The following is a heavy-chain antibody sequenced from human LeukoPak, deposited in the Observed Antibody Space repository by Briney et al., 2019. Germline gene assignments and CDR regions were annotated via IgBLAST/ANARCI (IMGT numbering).Heavy chain of an antibody. CDR3: ARLFTIFGVVLSKFDP. V-gene: IGHV4-34*01. CDR1: GGSFSGYY. J-gene: IGHJ5*02. CDR2: INHSGST. Sequence: SETLSLTCAVYGGSFSGYYWSWIRQPPGKGLEWIGEINHSGSTNYNPSLKGRVTISVDTSKNQFSLKLSSVTAADTAVYYCARLFTIFGVVLSKFDPWGQGTLVTVSS. D-gene: IGHD3-3*01.